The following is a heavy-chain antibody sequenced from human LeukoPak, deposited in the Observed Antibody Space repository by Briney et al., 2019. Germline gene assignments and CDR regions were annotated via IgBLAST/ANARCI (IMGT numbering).Heavy chain of an antibody. J-gene: IGHJ5*02. V-gene: IGHV4-61*02. CDR3: ARVEYSSSSGICWFDP. CDR2: IYTSGST. Sequence: SQTLSLTCAVSGGSISSGGYSWSWIRQPAGKGLEWIGRIYTSGSTNYNPSLKSRVTMSVDTSKNQFSLKLSSVTAADTAVYYCARVEYSSSSGICWFDPWGQGTLVTVSS. D-gene: IGHD6-6*01. CDR1: GGSISSGGYS.